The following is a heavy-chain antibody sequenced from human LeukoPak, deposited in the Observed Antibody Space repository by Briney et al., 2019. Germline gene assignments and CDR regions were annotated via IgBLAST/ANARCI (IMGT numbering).Heavy chain of an antibody. CDR3: ARGTYTSGWH. CDR2: ISSSGSSK. Sequence: GGSLRLSCAASGFTFSNFEMNWVRQAPGKGLEWVAYISSSGSSKHYADSVKGRFTISRDNAKRSLYLQMNSLRVEDTAVYYCARGTYTSGWHWGQGTLVTVSS. V-gene: IGHV3-48*03. CDR1: GFTFSNFE. D-gene: IGHD6-19*01. J-gene: IGHJ4*02.